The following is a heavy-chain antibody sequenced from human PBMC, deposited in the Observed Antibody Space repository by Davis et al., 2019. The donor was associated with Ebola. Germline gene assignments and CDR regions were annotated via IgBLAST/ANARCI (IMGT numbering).Heavy chain of an antibody. J-gene: IGHJ6*02. CDR1: GYTFTSYG. Sequence: ASVKVSCKASGYTFTSYGISWVRQAPGQGLEWMGWISAYNGNTNYAQKLQGRVTMTTDTSTSTAYMELSSLRSEDTAVYYCARDRHVGDYGMDVWGQGTTVTVSS. D-gene: IGHD3-10*02. CDR3: ARDRHVGDYGMDV. V-gene: IGHV1-18*01. CDR2: ISAYNGNT.